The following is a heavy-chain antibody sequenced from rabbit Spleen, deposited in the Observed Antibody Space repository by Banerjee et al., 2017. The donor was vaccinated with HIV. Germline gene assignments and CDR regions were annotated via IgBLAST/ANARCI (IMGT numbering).Heavy chain of an antibody. D-gene: IGHD8-1*01. CDR2: IDPIFGAT. Sequence: QEQLVESGGGLVQPGGSLKLSCKVSGFDLSSYGMSWVRQAPGKGLEWIGYIDPIFGATYYATLVNGRFTISSHNAQNTLYLQLNSLTAADTATYFCVRGASSSYLPLWGQGTLVTVS. V-gene: IGHV1S47*01. CDR3: VRGASSSYLPL. J-gene: IGHJ3*01. CDR1: GFDLSSYG.